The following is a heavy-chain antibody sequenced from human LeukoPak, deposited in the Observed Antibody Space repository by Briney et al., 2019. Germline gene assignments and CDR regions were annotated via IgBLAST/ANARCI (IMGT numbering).Heavy chain of an antibody. J-gene: IGHJ4*02. D-gene: IGHD2-15*01. CDR3: VRKSATRRTSEFDY. CDR1: GYTFSDYY. Sequence: GASVKVCCKSSGYTFSDYYIHWVRQAPGQGLEWLGWINPNSGGTKYAQKFQGRVTMTRDTSITTAYMDLSSLGSDDTAVFYCVRKSATRRTSEFDYWGQGTPVTVSS. V-gene: IGHV1-2*02. CDR2: INPNSGGT.